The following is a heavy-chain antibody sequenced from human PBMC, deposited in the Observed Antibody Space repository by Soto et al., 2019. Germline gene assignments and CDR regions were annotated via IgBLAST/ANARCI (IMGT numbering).Heavy chain of an antibody. V-gene: IGHV3-23*01. D-gene: IGHD3-9*01. CDR3: AKDKYDILTGYSIPNWSDP. CDR1: GFTFSSYA. Sequence: PGGSLRLSCAVSGFTFSSYAMTWVRQAPGKGLEWVSGISGSGHSTYHADSVKGRFTISRDNSNNTLYLQMNSLRAEDTAVYYCAKDKYDILTGYSIPNWSDPWGQGTLVTVSS. J-gene: IGHJ5*02. CDR2: ISGSGHST.